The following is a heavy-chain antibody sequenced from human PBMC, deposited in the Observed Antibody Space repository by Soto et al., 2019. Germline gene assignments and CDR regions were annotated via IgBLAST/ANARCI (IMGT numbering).Heavy chain of an antibody. J-gene: IGHJ4*02. CDR1: GFTFSSYA. CDR3: ARPGSGSYYDY. D-gene: IGHD1-26*01. Sequence: EVQLLESGGGLVQPGGSLRLSCAASGFTFSSYAMRWVRQAPGKGLEWVSAISGSGGSTYYADSVKGRFTISRDNSKNTVYLHMNSLRGEDTAVYYCARPGSGSYYDYWGQGTLVTVSS. CDR2: ISGSGGST. V-gene: IGHV3-23*01.